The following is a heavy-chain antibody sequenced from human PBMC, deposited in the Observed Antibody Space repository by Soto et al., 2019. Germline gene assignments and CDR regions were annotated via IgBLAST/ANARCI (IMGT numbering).Heavy chain of an antibody. CDR2: VYYNGDT. D-gene: IGHD2-8*02. V-gene: IGHV4-59*01. Sequence: PSETLSLTCTVSGASINPYYWSWIRQPPGKGLEWIGYVYYNGDTNSNPSLKSRVSISVETSKNQFSLRLSSVTTADTAIYYCARYYCAGGTCSNFEHWSQGTLVTVSS. CDR3: ARYYCAGGTCSNFEH. J-gene: IGHJ4*02. CDR1: GASINPYY.